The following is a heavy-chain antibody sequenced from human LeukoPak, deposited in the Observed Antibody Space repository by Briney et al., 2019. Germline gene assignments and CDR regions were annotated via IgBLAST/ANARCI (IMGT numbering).Heavy chain of an antibody. D-gene: IGHD1-14*01. J-gene: IGHJ5*02. CDR1: GGSIISGDYY. Sequence: SEPLSLPCPVSGGSIISGDYYWSWIRQPPGQGLEWIGYIYYSGSTYYNPSLKSRVTISVDTSKNQFSLKLSSVTAADTAVYYCAREVFPQLEGNWFDPWGQGTLVTVSS. CDR2: IYYSGST. CDR3: AREVFPQLEGNWFDP. V-gene: IGHV4-30-4*01.